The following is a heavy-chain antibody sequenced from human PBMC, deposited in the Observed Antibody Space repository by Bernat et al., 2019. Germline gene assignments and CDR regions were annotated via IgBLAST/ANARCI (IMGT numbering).Heavy chain of an antibody. V-gene: IGHV3-53*04. CDR3: ARYGSGGAFDI. D-gene: IGHD3-10*01. Sequence: EVQLVESGGGLVQPGGSLRLSCAASGFTVSSNYMSWVRQAPGKGLEWVSVIYSGGSTYYAASVKGRFTISRHNSKNTLYLQMNSLRAEDTAVYYCARYGSGGAFDIWGQGTMVTVSS. J-gene: IGHJ3*02. CDR1: GFTVSSNY. CDR2: IYSGGST.